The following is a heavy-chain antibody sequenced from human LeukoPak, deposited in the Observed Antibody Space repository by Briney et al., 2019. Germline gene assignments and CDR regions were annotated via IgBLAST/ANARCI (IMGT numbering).Heavy chain of an antibody. Sequence: EWVAVIWYDGSNKYYADSVKGRFTISRDNSKNTLYLQMNSLRAEDTAVYYCARRYGDYFDYWGQGTLVTVSS. CDR3: ARRYGDYFDY. J-gene: IGHJ4*02. CDR2: IWYDGSNK. V-gene: IGHV3-33*01. D-gene: IGHD4-17*01.